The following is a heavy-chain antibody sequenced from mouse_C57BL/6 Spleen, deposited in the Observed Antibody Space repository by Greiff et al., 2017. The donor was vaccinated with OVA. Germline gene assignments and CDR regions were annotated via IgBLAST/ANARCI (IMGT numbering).Heavy chain of an antibody. CDR3: ARKGLTTVVATKGYFDV. Sequence: DVKLQESGGGLVKPGGSLKLSCAASGFTFSSYAMSWVRQTPEKRLEWVATISDGGSYTYYPDNVKGRFTISRDNAKNNLYLQMSHLKSEDTAMYYCARKGLTTVVATKGYFDVWGTGTTVTVSS. D-gene: IGHD1-1*01. CDR2: ISDGGSYT. CDR1: GFTFSSYA. J-gene: IGHJ1*03. V-gene: IGHV5-4*03.